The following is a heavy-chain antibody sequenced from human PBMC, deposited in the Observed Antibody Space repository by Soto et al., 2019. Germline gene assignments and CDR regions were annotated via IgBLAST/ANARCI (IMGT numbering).Heavy chain of an antibody. CDR2: MNPNSGNT. Sequence: GASVKVSCKASGYTFTSYDINWVRQATGQGLEWMGWMNPNSGNTGYAQKFQGRVTMTRNTSISTAYMELSSLRSEDMAVYYCARGLRGIQNLEWLGYYYYMDVWGKGTTVTVSS. D-gene: IGHD3-3*01. CDR3: ARGLRGIQNLEWLGYYYYMDV. V-gene: IGHV1-8*01. CDR1: GYTFTSYD. J-gene: IGHJ6*03.